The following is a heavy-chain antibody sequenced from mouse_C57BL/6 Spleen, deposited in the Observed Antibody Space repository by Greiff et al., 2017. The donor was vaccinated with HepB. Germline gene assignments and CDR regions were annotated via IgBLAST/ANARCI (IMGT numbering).Heavy chain of an antibody. CDR1: GFTFSSYT. D-gene: IGHD3-3*01. V-gene: IGHV5-9*01. CDR3: ARHGGGRGFAY. CDR2: ISGVGGNT. J-gene: IGHJ3*01. Sequence: EVKLVESGGGLVKPGGSLKLSCAASGFTFSSYTMSWVRQTPEKRLEWVATISGVGGNTYYPDSVKGRFTISRDNAKNTLYLQLSSLRSEDTALYYCARHGGGRGFAYWGQGTLVTVSA.